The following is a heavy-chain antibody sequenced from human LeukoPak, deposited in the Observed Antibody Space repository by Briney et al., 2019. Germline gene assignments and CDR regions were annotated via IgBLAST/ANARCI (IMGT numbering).Heavy chain of an antibody. Sequence: PSETLSLTCAVYGGSLSGYYWSWIRQPPGKGLEWIGEINHSGSTNYNPSLKSRVTISVDTSKNQFSLELSSVTAADTAVYYCARIYYYYDMDVWGQGTTVTVSS. CDR3: ARIYYYYDMDV. J-gene: IGHJ6*02. V-gene: IGHV4-34*01. CDR2: INHSGST. CDR1: GGSLSGYY.